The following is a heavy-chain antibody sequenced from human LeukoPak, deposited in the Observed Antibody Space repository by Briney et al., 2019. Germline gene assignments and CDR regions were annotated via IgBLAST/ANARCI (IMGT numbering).Heavy chain of an antibody. V-gene: IGHV4-59*01. D-gene: IGHD2-2*01. CDR1: GGSISSYY. CDR2: IYDSGST. J-gene: IGHJ4*02. CDR3: ARGVLPGGDY. Sequence: SETLSLTCTVSGGSISSYYWSWIRQPPGKGLEWIGYIYDSGSTNYNPSLKSRVTISVKTSKNQFSLKLSSVTAADTAVYYCARGVLPGGDYWGQGTLVTVSS.